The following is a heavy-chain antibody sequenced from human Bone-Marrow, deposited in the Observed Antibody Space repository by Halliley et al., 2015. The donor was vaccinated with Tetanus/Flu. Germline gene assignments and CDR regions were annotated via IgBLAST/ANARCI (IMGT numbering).Heavy chain of an antibody. V-gene: IGHV4-30-4*01. CDR2: IYYTGGT. CDR3: AREHRDNGAF. J-gene: IGHJ4*02. D-gene: IGHD1-1*01. Sequence: KGLEWIGYIYYTGGTFYSPSLKSRVSISVDASRNQFSLKLSSVAAADTAAYYCAREHRDNGAFWGQGTLVTVSS.